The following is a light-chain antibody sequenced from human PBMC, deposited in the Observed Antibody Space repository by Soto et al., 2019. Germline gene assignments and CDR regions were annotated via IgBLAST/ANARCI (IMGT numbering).Light chain of an antibody. CDR2: EGS. CDR1: SSDVGSYNL. J-gene: IGLJ2*01. CDR3: CSYAGSSTYVV. Sequence: QSALTQPASVSGSPGQSITISCTGTSSDVGSYNLVSWYQQHPGKAPKLMIYEGSKRPSGVSNRCSGSKSGNTASLTISGLQAEDAADYYCCSYAGSSTYVVFGGGTKLTVL. V-gene: IGLV2-23*01.